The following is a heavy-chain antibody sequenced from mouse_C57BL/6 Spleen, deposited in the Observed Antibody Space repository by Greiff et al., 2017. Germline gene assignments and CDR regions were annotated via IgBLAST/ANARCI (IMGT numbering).Heavy chain of an antibody. CDR1: GYTFTSYW. CDR3: ARSGGYFDV. V-gene: IGHV1-64*01. Sequence: VQLQQPGAELVKPGASVKLSCKASGYTFTSYWMHWVKQRPGQGLEWIGIIHPNSGSTNYNEKFKSKATLTVDKTSSTAYMQLSSLPSEDAAVYYCARSGGYFDVWGTGTTVTVSS. CDR2: IHPNSGST. J-gene: IGHJ1*03. D-gene: IGHD3-2*02.